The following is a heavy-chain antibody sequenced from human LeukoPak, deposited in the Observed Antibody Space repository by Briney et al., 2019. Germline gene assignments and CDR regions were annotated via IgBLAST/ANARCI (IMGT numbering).Heavy chain of an antibody. CDR3: AKAEDAAVYYYYGMGV. CDR1: GFNVGTHY. D-gene: IGHD2-15*01. V-gene: IGHV3-66*01. CDR2: LYSDGSP. J-gene: IGHJ6*02. Sequence: PGGSLRLSCVASGFNVGTHYVTWVRQAPGRGLEWVAVLYSDGSPYYADSVKGRFIISRDNSKNTLYLEMNGLRLEDTAMYYCAKAEDAAVYYYYGMGVWGQGTTVIVS.